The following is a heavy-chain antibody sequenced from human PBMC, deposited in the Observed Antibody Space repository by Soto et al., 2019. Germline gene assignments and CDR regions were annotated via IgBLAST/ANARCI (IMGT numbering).Heavy chain of an antibody. CDR3: AKDDNWNYEVYGMGV. CDR1: GFTFSSYG. CDR2: ISYDGSNK. V-gene: IGHV3-30*18. D-gene: IGHD1-7*01. Sequence: QVQLVESGGGVVQPGRSLRLSCAASGFTFSSYGMHWVRQAPGKGLAWVAVISYDGSNKYYADCVKGRFTISRDNSKNTLYLQMMSLRAEDTDVYYCAKDDNWNYEVYGMGVWGQGTTVTVSS. J-gene: IGHJ6*02.